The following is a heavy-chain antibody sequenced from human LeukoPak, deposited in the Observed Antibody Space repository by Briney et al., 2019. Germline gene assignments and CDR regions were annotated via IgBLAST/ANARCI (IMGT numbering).Heavy chain of an antibody. CDR3: SREDCQSIEALPSHYYYGMGV. Sequence: GASVNVSFKACAYTLTICRIRLVWAAPGQGLEWMGWISAYNGNTNYAQKLQGRVTMPTDTSTSTAYMELSSLRSDDTAVYECSREDCQSIEALPSHYYYGMGVWGQGTTVTVSS. J-gene: IGHJ6*02. CDR1: AYTLTICR. V-gene: IGHV1-18*01. CDR2: ISAYNGNT. D-gene: IGHD6-6*01.